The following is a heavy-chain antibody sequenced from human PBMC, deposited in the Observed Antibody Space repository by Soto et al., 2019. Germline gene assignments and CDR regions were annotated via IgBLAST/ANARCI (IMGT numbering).Heavy chain of an antibody. J-gene: IGHJ4*02. Sequence: QVQLQQWGAGLLKPSETLSLTCAVYGGSFSGYYWSWIRQPPGKGLEWIGGSNHVGNTNYNPSLKSRVTVSVDPSKNQFSLRLSSVAAADTAVYFCARVLIAGVTTDWGQGTLVLVSS. CDR1: GGSFSGYY. CDR3: ARVLIAGVTTD. D-gene: IGHD5-18*01. CDR2: SNHVGNT. V-gene: IGHV4-34*01.